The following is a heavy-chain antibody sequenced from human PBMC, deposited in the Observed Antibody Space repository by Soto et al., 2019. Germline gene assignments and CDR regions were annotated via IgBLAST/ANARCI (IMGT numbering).Heavy chain of an antibody. CDR2: LNHSGGT. CDR1: GGSFSGYY. Sequence: QVQLQQWGAGLLKPSETLSLTCAVYGGSFSGYYWSWIRQPPGKGLEWIGELNHSGGTNYNPSLMSRVTISVDTYKNPFSLTLLSVTAPYTEVYYWARGGWLRSHYFDYWGQGHLVTASS. J-gene: IGHJ4*02. CDR3: ARGGWLRSHYFDY. D-gene: IGHD5-12*01. V-gene: IGHV4-34*01.